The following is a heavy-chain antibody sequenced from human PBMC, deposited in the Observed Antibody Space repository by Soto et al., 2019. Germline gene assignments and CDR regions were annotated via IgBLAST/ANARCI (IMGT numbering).Heavy chain of an antibody. CDR3: ARHGNYDILTGYLLYPTGVHYFDY. J-gene: IGHJ4*02. Sequence: SETLSLTCTVSGGSISSSSYYWGWIRQPPGKGLEWIGSIYYSGSTYYSPSLKSRVTISVDTSKNQFSLKLSSVTAADTAVYYCARHGNYDILTGYLLYPTGVHYFDYWGQGTLVTVSS. CDR2: IYYSGST. D-gene: IGHD3-9*01. CDR1: GGSISSSSYY. V-gene: IGHV4-39*01.